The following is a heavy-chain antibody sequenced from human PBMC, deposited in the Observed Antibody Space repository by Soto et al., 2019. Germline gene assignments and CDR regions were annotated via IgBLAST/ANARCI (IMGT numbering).Heavy chain of an antibody. D-gene: IGHD3-10*01. J-gene: IGHJ4*02. V-gene: IGHV4-34*01. Sequence: SETLSLTCAVYGGSFSGYYWSWIRQPPGKGLEWIGEINHSGSTNYNPSLKSRVTISVDTSKNQFSLKLSSVTAADTAVYYCARGVALGGSGSQDFDYWGQGTLVTVSS. CDR3: ARGVALGGSGSQDFDY. CDR2: INHSGST. CDR1: GGSFSGYY.